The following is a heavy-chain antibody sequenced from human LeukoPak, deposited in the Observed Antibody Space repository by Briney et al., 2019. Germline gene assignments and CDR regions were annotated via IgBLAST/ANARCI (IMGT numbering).Heavy chain of an antibody. Sequence: GGSLRLSCTVSGFIVSSNYMIWVRQAPEKGLEWVSLLYSDGSTYYADSVKGRFIISRDNSKNTLYLEMNSLRPEDTAVYYCARSLRLFGVVSHFDYWGQGTLVAVSS. J-gene: IGHJ4*02. CDR2: LYSDGST. D-gene: IGHD3-3*01. CDR1: GFIVSSNY. V-gene: IGHV3-66*02. CDR3: ARSLRLFGVVSHFDY.